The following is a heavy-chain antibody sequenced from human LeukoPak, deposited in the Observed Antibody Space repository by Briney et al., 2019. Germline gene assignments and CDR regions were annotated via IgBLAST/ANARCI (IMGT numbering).Heavy chain of an antibody. CDR2: MNPNSGNT. D-gene: IGHD6-6*01. CDR1: GYTFTSYD. Sequence: ASVKDSCKASGYTFTSYDINWVRQATGQGLEWMGWMNPNSGNTGYAQKFQGRVTMTRNTSISTAYMELSSLRSEDTAVYYCARDSSIAARPATYYMDVWGKGTTVTVSS. CDR3: ARDSSIAARPATYYMDV. V-gene: IGHV1-8*01. J-gene: IGHJ6*03.